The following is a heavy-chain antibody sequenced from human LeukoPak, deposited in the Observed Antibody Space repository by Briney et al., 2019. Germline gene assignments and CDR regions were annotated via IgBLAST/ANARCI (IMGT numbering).Heavy chain of an antibody. CDR1: GGSISSYY. CDR2: IYYSGST. J-gene: IGHJ3*02. V-gene: IGHV4-59*08. Sequence: SEILSLTCTVSGGSISSYYWSWIRQPPGKGLEWIGYIYYSGSTNYNPSLKSRVTISVDTSKNQFSLKLSSVTAADTAVYYCARQQRPPSDAFDIWGQGTMVTVSS. CDR3: ARQQRPPSDAFDI.